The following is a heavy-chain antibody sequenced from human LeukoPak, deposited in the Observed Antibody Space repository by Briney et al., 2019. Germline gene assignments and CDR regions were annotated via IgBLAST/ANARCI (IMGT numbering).Heavy chain of an antibody. V-gene: IGHV3-23*01. CDR3: AKVSRYYGSGSYYRDGEFDY. CDR1: GFTFDDYA. J-gene: IGHJ4*02. Sequence: GGSLRLSCAASGFTFDDYAMHWVRQAPGKGLEWVSAISGSGGSTYYADSVKGRFTISRDNSKNTLYLQINSLRAEDTAVYYCAKVSRYYGSGSYYRDGEFDYWGQGTLVTVSS. D-gene: IGHD3-10*01. CDR2: ISGSGGST.